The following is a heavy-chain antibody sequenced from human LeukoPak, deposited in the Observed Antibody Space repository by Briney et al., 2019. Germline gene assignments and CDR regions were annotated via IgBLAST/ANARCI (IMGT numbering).Heavy chain of an antibody. CDR3: ARVLATGIDY. CDR2: IIPIFGIA. V-gene: IGHV1-69*04. J-gene: IGHJ4*02. D-gene: IGHD2-21*02. Sequence: SVKVSCKASGGTFSSYAISWVRQAPGQGLEWMGRIIPIFGIANYPQKFQGRVTITADKSTSTAYMELSSLRSEDTAVYYCARVLATGIDYWGQGTLVTVSS. CDR1: GGTFSSYA.